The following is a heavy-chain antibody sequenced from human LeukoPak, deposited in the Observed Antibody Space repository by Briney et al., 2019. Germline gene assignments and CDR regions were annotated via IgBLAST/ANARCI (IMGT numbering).Heavy chain of an antibody. CDR3: ARSRWFDS. CDR2: IYYSGST. V-gene: IGHV4-59*01. CDR1: GGSISSYY. Sequence: SETLSLTCTVSGGSISSYYWSWIRQPPGRGLEWIGYIYYSGSTNYNPSLKSRVTISVDTSKNQFSLKLSSVTAADTAVYYCARSRWFDSWGQGTLVTVSS. J-gene: IGHJ5*01.